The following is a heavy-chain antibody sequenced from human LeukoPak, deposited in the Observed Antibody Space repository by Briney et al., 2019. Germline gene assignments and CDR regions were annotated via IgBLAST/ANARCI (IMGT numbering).Heavy chain of an antibody. CDR1: GFTFSGST. Sequence: GGSLRLSCAASGFTFSGSTMNWVRQAPGKGLEWVSFISTSSSYIYYADSVRGRFTISRDNAKNSLYLQMNSLRAEDTAVYYCAKDSANYYDSSGYSFDYWGQGTLVTVSS. J-gene: IGHJ4*02. D-gene: IGHD3-22*01. CDR3: AKDSANYYDSSGYSFDY. V-gene: IGHV3-21*01. CDR2: ISTSSSYI.